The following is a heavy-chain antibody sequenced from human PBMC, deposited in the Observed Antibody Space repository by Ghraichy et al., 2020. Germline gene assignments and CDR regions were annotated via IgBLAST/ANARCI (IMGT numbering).Heavy chain of an antibody. D-gene: IGHD3-22*01. V-gene: IGHV3-30*04. J-gene: IGHJ4*02. CDR1: GFTFSSYA. Sequence: GESLNISCAASGFTFSSYAMHWVRQAPGKGLEWVAVISYDGSNKYYVDSVKGRFTISRDNSKNTLYLQMNSLRAEDTAVYYCARDDYYDSSGYYGLLDYWGKGTLVTVSS. CDR2: ISYDGSNK. CDR3: ARDDYYDSSGYYGLLDY.